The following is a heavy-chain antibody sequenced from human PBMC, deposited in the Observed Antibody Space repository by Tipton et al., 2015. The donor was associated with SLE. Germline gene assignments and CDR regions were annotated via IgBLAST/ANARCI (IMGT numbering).Heavy chain of an antibody. CDR2: IYYSGFT. V-gene: IGHV4-59*12. CDR3: ATILTSVTGLDQ. J-gene: IGHJ4*02. D-gene: IGHD3-9*01. Sequence: TLSLTCTVSGGSIRSSFWSWIRQPPGKGLEWIGYIYYSGFTYYNPSLKGRVTISLDTSRNQFSLNLNSVTAADTAVYYCATILTSVTGLDQWGQGTLVTVSA. CDR1: GGSIRSSF.